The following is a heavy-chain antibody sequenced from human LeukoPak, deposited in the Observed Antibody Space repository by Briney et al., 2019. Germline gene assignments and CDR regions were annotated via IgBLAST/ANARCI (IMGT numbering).Heavy chain of an antibody. J-gene: IGHJ4*02. V-gene: IGHV3-66*02. Sequence: GRSLRLSCAASGFTVSSYYMSWVRQAPGKGLEWVSVIYSGGSTYYADSVRGRFTISRDNSKNTLYLQMNSLRAEDTAVYYCARGLSGDPYYFDYWGQGTLVTVSS. CDR3: ARGLSGDPYYFDY. CDR1: GFTVSSYY. D-gene: IGHD7-27*01. CDR2: IYSGGST.